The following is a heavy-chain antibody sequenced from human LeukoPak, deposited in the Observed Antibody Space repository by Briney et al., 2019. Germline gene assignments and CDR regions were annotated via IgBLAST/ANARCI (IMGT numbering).Heavy chain of an antibody. CDR1: GFIFSSYG. J-gene: IGHJ4*02. CDR3: AKDRHNWNPDQFEY. D-gene: IGHD1-20*01. Sequence: GGSLRLSCAASGFIFSSYGMNWVRQAPDKGLEWVAFIRYDESNTFYADSVKGRFTISRDNSRKMLYLQMNSLRAEDTSVYYCAKDRHNWNPDQFEYWGQGTLVTVSS. V-gene: IGHV3-30*02. CDR2: IRYDESNT.